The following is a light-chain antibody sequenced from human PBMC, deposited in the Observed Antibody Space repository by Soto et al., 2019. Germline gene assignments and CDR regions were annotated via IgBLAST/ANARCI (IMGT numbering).Light chain of an antibody. CDR2: DAS. J-gene: IGKJ5*01. CDR3: QQYGSSPIT. V-gene: IGKV3-20*01. Sequence: EIVLTQSPATLSLSPGERATLSCRASQSVSSYLAWHQQKPGQAPRLLIYDASNRATGIPARFSGSGSGTDFTLTISRLEPEDFAVYYCQQYGSSPITFGQGTRLEIK. CDR1: QSVSSY.